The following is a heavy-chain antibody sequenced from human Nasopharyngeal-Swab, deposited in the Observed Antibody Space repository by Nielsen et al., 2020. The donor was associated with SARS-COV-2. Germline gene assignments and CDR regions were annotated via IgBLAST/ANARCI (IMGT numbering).Heavy chain of an antibody. CDR2: INSDGSST. CDR1: GFTFSSYW. V-gene: IGHV3-74*01. J-gene: IGHJ3*02. D-gene: IGHD4-17*01. Sequence: GGSLRLSCAASGFTFSSYWMHWVRQAPGKGLVWVSRINSDGSSTSYADSVKGRFTISRDNAKNSLYLQMNSLRAEDTALYYCAKDPGATVTHAFDIWGQGTMVTVSS. CDR3: AKDPGATVTHAFDI.